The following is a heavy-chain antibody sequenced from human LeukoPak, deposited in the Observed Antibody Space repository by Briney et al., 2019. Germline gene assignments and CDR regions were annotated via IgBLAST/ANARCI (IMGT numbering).Heavy chain of an antibody. J-gene: IGHJ4*02. Sequence: SETLCLTCAASGVSIRSYYRTWVRQPAGKGLEWVWLIYSSGDTNYNASLKSRVTMSLDTSKNQFSLRLTSVTAADTAMYYCAGNYYDNSGYSLWGQGTLVTVSS. CDR1: GVSIRSYY. V-gene: IGHV4-4*07. CDR3: AGNYYDNSGYSL. CDR2: IYSSGDT. D-gene: IGHD3-22*01.